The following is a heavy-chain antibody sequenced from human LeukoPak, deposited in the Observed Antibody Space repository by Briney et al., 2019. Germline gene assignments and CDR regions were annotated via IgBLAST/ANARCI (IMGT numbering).Heavy chain of an antibody. Sequence: SSETLSLTCTVSGYSISSGYYWGWIRQPPGKGLEWIGSIYHSGSTYYNPSLKSRVTISVDTSKNQFSLKLSSVTAADTAVYYCARHGSRGKIGHGYFYHFEYWGQGTLVTVSS. J-gene: IGHJ4*02. CDR2: IYHSGST. CDR1: GYSISSGYY. CDR3: ARHGSRGKIGHGYFYHFEY. D-gene: IGHD3-22*01. V-gene: IGHV4-38-2*02.